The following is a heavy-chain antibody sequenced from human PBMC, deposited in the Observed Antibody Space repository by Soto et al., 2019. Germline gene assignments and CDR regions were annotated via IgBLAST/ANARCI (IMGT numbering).Heavy chain of an antibody. CDR2: IFRTGST. V-gene: IGHV4-59*08. J-gene: IGHJ3*02. Sequence: QVQLQESGPGLVKSSETLSLTCTVSGGSISNSYWSWIRQPPGKGLEWIGFIFRTGSTNYNPSVKSRVTKTVDTSKNQFSLNLRSVTAADTAVYYGARPSKEWLANDAFDIWGQGTMVTVSS. CDR1: GGSISNSY. CDR3: ARPSKEWLANDAFDI. D-gene: IGHD6-19*01.